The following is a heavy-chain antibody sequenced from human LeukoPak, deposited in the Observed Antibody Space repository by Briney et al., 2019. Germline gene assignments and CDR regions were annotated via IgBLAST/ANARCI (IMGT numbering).Heavy chain of an antibody. J-gene: IGHJ4*02. Sequence: GGSLRLSCAASGFTFSSYGMHWVRQAPGKGLEWVAFIRYDGSNKYYADSVKGRFTISRDNSKNTLYLQMNSLRAEDTAVYYCAKVREAAAGTGAFDYWGQGTLVTVSS. CDR3: AKVREAAAGTGAFDY. CDR2: IRYDGSNK. D-gene: IGHD6-13*01. V-gene: IGHV3-30*02. CDR1: GFTFSSYG.